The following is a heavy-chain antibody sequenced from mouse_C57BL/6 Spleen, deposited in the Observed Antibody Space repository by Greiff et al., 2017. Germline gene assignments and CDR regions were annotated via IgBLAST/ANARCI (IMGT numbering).Heavy chain of an antibody. CDR3: AREGVTTVVAPFDY. J-gene: IGHJ2*01. V-gene: IGHV1-81*01. CDR1: GYTFTSYG. Sequence: VQVVESGAELARPGASVKLSCKASGYTFTSYGISWVQQRTGQGLEWIGEIYPRSGNTYYNEKFKGTATLTADKSSSTAYMELRSLTSEDSAVYFCAREGVTTVVAPFDYWGQGTTLTVSS. D-gene: IGHD1-1*01. CDR2: IYPRSGNT.